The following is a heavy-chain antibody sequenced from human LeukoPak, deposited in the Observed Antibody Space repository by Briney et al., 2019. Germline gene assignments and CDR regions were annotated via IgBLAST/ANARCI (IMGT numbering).Heavy chain of an antibody. Sequence: ASVKVSCKASGYTFTSYGISWVRQAPGQGLEWMGWISAYNGNTNYAQKLQGRVTMTTDTSTSTAYMELRSLRSDDTAVYYCARVIGSWYKMNYYYGMDVWGQGTTVTVSS. J-gene: IGHJ6*02. CDR1: GYTFTSYG. CDR2: ISAYNGNT. V-gene: IGHV1-18*01. CDR3: ARVIGSWYKMNYYYGMDV. D-gene: IGHD6-13*01.